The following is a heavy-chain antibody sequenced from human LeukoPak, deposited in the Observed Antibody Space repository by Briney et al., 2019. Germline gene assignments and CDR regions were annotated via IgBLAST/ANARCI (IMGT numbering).Heavy chain of an antibody. CDR3: ARESSGIAAAGTDY. V-gene: IGHV4-30-4*01. Sequence: PSETLSLTCTVSGGSISSGDYYWSWIRQPPGKGLEWIGYIYYSGSTYYNPSLKSRVTTSVDTSKNQFSLKLSSVTAADTAVYYCARESSGIAAAGTDYWGQGTLVTVSS. CDR2: IYYSGST. J-gene: IGHJ4*02. CDR1: GGSISSGDYY. D-gene: IGHD6-13*01.